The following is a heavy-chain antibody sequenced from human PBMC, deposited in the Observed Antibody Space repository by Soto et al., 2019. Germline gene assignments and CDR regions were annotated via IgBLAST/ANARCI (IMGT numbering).Heavy chain of an antibody. J-gene: IGHJ4*02. CDR3: ARTSSDFWSGYYFDY. V-gene: IGHV4-59*01. Sequence: SETLSLTCTVSGGSISSYYWSWIRQPPGKGLEWIGYIYYSGSTNYNPSLKSRVTISVDTSKNQFSLKLSSVTAADTAVYYCARTSSDFWSGYYFDYWGQGTLVTVS. D-gene: IGHD3-3*01. CDR2: IYYSGST. CDR1: GGSISSYY.